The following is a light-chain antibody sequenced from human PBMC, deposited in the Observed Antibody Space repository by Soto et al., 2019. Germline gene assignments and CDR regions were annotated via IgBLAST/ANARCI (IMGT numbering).Light chain of an antibody. CDR3: QQYDYYSWT. Sequence: IRMTQSPSSLSASTGDRVTITCRASQSINTWLAWYQQKPGKVPKLLIFDASSLDSGVPSRFSGSGSGTEFTLTISGLQPDDFATYYCQQYDYYSWTFDQGTKVEIK. V-gene: IGKV1-5*01. CDR2: DAS. CDR1: QSINTW. J-gene: IGKJ1*01.